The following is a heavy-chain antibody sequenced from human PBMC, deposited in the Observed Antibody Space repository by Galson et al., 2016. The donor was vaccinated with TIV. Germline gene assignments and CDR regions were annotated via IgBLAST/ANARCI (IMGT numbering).Heavy chain of an antibody. D-gene: IGHD2-15*01. V-gene: IGHV3-15*01. CDR2: IKSNFDGGTT. CDR3: TTELGYCSGGYCYYFDY. J-gene: IGHJ4*02. Sequence: SLRLSCAASGFIFSKAWMSWVRQAPGKGLEWVGRIKSNFDGGTTDYAAPVKGRFTISRHDSKNTLFLQMNRLKTEDTAVYYCTTELGYCSGGYCYYFDYWGQGTLVTVSS. CDR1: GFIFSKAW.